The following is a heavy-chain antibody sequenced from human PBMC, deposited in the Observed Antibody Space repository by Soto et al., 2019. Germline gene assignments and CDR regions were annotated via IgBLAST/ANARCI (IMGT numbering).Heavy chain of an antibody. Sequence: QVQLQESGPGLVKPSETLSLTCTVSGGSISSSYWSWIRQPPGKGLELIGYVYYSGSPSYNPSLKSRVTISVDTSKNQFSLKLTSVTAADTAVYYCARGAMLRGDHRGVDYWGQGTLVTVSS. CDR1: GGSISSSY. D-gene: IGHD3-10*01. CDR2: VYYSGSP. V-gene: IGHV4-59*01. J-gene: IGHJ4*02. CDR3: ARGAMLRGDHRGVDY.